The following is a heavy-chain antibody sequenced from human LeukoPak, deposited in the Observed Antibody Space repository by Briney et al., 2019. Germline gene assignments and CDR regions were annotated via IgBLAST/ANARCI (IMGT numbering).Heavy chain of an antibody. V-gene: IGHV3-23*01. CDR2: LSGSGDDT. Sequence: GGSLRLPCAASGFTFSSYAMSWVRQAPGKGLEWVSALSGSGDDTYYADSVKGPFTISRDNSKNTLYLQMNSLRAEDTAVYYCALQRGGDGYNTFDYWGQGTLVTVSS. J-gene: IGHJ4*02. CDR1: GFTFSSYA. CDR3: ALQRGGDGYNTFDY. D-gene: IGHD5-24*01.